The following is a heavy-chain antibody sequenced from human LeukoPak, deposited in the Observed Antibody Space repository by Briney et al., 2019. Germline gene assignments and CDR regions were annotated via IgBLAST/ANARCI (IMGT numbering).Heavy chain of an antibody. CDR3: ARSYSGIPYYFDY. V-gene: IGHV4-34*01. Sequence: KPSETLSLTCAVYGGSFSGYYWSWIRQPPGKGLEWIGEINHSGSTNYNPSLKSRVTISVDTSKNQFSLKLSSVTAADTAVYYCARSYSGIPYYFDYWGQGTLVTVSS. D-gene: IGHD1-26*01. J-gene: IGHJ4*02. CDR2: INHSGST. CDR1: GGSFSGYY.